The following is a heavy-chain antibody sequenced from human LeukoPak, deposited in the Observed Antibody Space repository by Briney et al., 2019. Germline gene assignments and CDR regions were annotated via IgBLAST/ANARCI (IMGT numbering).Heavy chain of an antibody. CDR1: GFTFSNAW. CDR2: IKSETDGGTT. V-gene: IGHV3-15*01. J-gene: IGHJ4*02. Sequence: GGSLRLSCAASGFTFSNAWMSWVRQAPGKGLEWVGRIKSETDGGTTDYAAPVKGRFTISRDDSKNTLYLQMNSLKTEDTAVYYCTTEGNGIAAAGTRGFDYWGQGTLVTVSS. CDR3: TTEGNGIAAAGTRGFDY. D-gene: IGHD6-13*01.